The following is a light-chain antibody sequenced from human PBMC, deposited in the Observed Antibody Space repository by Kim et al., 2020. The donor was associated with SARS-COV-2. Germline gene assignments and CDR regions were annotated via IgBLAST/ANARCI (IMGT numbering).Light chain of an antibody. CDR3: QQYGRSWT. CDR1: QNIRSY. V-gene: IGKV3-15*01. J-gene: IGKJ1*01. Sequence: ETVMTQSPATLSVSPGERATLSCRASQNIRSYLAWYQQKPGQAPRLLIYGASTRATGIPARISGSGSGTEFTLTISSLQSEDFAVYYCQQYGRSWTFGQGTKVDIK. CDR2: GAS.